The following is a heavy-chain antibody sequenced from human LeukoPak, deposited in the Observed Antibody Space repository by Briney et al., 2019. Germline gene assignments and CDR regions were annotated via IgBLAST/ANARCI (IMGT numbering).Heavy chain of an antibody. CDR1: GFTFSSYS. J-gene: IGHJ6*03. V-gene: IGHV3-21*01. D-gene: IGHD2-2*01. CDR3: AREFGQLLYDYYYYMDV. Sequence: GGSLRLSCAASGFTFSSYSMNWVRQAPGKGLEWVSSISSSSSYIYYADSVKGRFTISRDNAKNSLYLQMNSLRAEDTAVYYCAREFGQLLYDYYYYMDVWGKGTTVTVSS. CDR2: ISSSSSYI.